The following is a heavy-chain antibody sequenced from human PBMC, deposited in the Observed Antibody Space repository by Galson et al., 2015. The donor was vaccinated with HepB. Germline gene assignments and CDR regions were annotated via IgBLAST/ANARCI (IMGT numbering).Heavy chain of an antibody. CDR1: GYTLSTYY. CDR3: ARAFPQSGFLEWIHDFYYMDV. Sequence: SVKVSCKAFGYTLSTYYMHWVRQAPGQGLEWVGIINPSGGTTTHAQKFQGRVSMTSDTSTSTVYMELSSLTSEDTAVYYCARAFPQSGFLEWIHDFYYMDVWGQGTPVTVSS. D-gene: IGHD3-3*01. J-gene: IGHJ6*03. V-gene: IGHV1-46*01. CDR2: INPSGGTT.